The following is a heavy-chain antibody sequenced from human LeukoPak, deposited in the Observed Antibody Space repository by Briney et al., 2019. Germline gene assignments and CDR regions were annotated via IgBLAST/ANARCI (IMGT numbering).Heavy chain of an antibody. V-gene: IGHV3-7*01. CDR2: IKTDGSKE. CDR1: GFTSSGYW. Sequence: GGSLRLSCAASGFTSSGYWMTWVRQAPGKGLEWVANIKTDGSKEYYVDSVKGRFTISRDNAKNSLYLQMNSLRAEDTAVYYCARWNWFPDYWGQGTLVTVSS. D-gene: IGHD1-7*01. J-gene: IGHJ4*02. CDR3: ARWNWFPDY.